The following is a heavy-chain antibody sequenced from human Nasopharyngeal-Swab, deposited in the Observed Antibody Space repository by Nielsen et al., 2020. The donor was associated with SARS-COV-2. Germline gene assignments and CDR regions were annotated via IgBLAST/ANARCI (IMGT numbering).Heavy chain of an antibody. Sequence: GSLRLSCTVSGGSMSSLAFDSYWAWIRQPPGMGLEWIGSMYHSGATYTNPSLKSRVTLSVDTSTNKFSLNLSSVTAADTAVYYCARWSSSSIKFDYWGQGTLVSVSS. D-gene: IGHD3-3*01. V-gene: IGHV4-39*01. CDR3: ARWSSSSIKFDY. CDR1: GGSMSSLAFDSY. J-gene: IGHJ4*02. CDR2: MYHSGAT.